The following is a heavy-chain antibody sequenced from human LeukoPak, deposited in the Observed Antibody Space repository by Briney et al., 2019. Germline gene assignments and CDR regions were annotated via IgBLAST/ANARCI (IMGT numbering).Heavy chain of an antibody. CDR1: GGSISSSSYY. D-gene: IGHD1-26*01. CDR2: IYYSGST. J-gene: IGHJ6*03. CDR3: ARRSPKDYYYMDV. Sequence: RPSETLSLTCTVSGGSISSSSYYWGWIRQPPGKGLERIGSIYYSGSTYYNPSLKSRVTISVDTSKNQFSLKLSSVTAADTAVYYCARRSPKDYYYMDVWGKGTTVTVSS. V-gene: IGHV4-39*01.